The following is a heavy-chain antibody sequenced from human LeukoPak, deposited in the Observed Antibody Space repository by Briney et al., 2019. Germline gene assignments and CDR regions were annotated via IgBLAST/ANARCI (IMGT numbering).Heavy chain of an antibody. Sequence: GASVKVSCKASGYTFTSYDINWVRQATGQGLEWMGWMNPNSGNTGYAQKFQGRVTMTRNTSISTAYMELSSLRSEDTAVYYCATFWAAAGTRFDYGGQGTLVTVSS. J-gene: IGHJ4*02. CDR2: MNPNSGNT. CDR3: ATFWAAAGTRFDY. CDR1: GYTFTSYD. D-gene: IGHD6-13*01. V-gene: IGHV1-8*01.